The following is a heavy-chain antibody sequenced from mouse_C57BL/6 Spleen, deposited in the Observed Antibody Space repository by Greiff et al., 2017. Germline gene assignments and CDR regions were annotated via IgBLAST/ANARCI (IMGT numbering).Heavy chain of an antibody. CDR1: GFSLSTFGMG. J-gene: IGHJ4*01. V-gene: IGHV8-8*01. CDR2: IWWDDDK. Sequence: QVTLKESGPGILQPSQTLSLTCSFSGFSLSTFGMGVGWIHQPSGKGLEWLAHIWWDDDKYYNPALKSRLTISKDTSKNQVFLKIANVDTADTATYYCARIYSNYGGNAMDYWGQGTSVTVSS. CDR3: ARIYSNYGGNAMDY. D-gene: IGHD2-5*01.